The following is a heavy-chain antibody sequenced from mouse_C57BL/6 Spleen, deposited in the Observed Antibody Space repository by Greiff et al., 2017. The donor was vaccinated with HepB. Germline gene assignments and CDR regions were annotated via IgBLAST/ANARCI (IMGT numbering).Heavy chain of an antibody. CDR1: GYTFTDYY. D-gene: IGHD1-1*01. V-gene: IGHV1-26*01. J-gene: IGHJ2*01. CDR3: ARDGSSLDY. CDR2: INPNNGGT. Sequence: EVQLQQSGPELVKPGASVKISCKASGYTFTDYYMNWVEQSHGKSLEWIGDINPNNGGTSYNQKFKGKATLTVDKSSSTAYMELRSLTSEDSAVYYCARDGSSLDYWGQGTTLTVSS.